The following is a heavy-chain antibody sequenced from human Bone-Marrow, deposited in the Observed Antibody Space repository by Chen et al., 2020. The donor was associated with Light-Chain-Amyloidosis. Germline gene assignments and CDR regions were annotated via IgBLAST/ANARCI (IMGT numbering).Heavy chain of an antibody. CDR2: ISGSGGST. V-gene: IGHV3-23*01. CDR3: AKGEHDILTGYYPYYYYYGMDV. D-gene: IGHD3-9*01. Sequence: EVQLLESGGGLVQPGGSLRLSCAASGFPFSSYAMSWVRQAPGKGLEWVSAISGSGGSTYYADSVKGRFTISRDNSKNTLYLQMNSLRAEDTAVYYCAKGEHDILTGYYPYYYYYGMDVWGQGTTVTVSS. J-gene: IGHJ6*02. CDR1: GFPFSSYA.